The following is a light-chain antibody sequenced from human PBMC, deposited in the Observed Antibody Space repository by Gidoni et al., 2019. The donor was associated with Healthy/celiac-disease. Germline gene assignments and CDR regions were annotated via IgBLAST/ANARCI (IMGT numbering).Light chain of an antibody. V-gene: IGKV1-39*01. CDR2: AAS. J-gene: IGKJ1*01. CDR1: QSISSY. CDR3: QQSYSTXXT. Sequence: DIQMTQSPSSLSASVGDRVTITCRASQSISSYLNWYQQKPGKAPKLLIYAASSLQSGVPSRFSGSXXGTDFTLTISSLQPEDFATYYCQQSYSTXXTFGQGTKVEIK.